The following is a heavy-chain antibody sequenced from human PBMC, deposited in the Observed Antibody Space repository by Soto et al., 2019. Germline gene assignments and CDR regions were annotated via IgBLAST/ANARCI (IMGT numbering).Heavy chain of an antibody. Sequence: SETLSLTCTVSGGSISSSSYYWGWIRQPPGKGLEWIGSIYYSGSTYYNPSIKSQVTISVDTSKNQLSLKLSSVTAADTALYYCASARRFTMVRGVIGAFDIWGQGTMVTVSS. D-gene: IGHD3-10*01. V-gene: IGHV4-39*01. CDR3: ASARRFTMVRGVIGAFDI. CDR2: IYYSGST. CDR1: GGSISSSSYY. J-gene: IGHJ3*02.